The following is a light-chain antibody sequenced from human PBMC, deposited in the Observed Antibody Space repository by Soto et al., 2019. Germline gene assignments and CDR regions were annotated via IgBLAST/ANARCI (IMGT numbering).Light chain of an antibody. CDR2: GAS. J-gene: IGKJ2*01. Sequence: DLQMTQSPSSLSASVGDRVTITCRASQTISTYLNWYQQIPEKAPKLLIYGASNLQNGVPSRFSGSGSGTDFTLTISSLQPEDFATYYCQKSSSIPYTFGQGTKLEIK. CDR3: QKSSSIPYT. V-gene: IGKV1-39*01. CDR1: QTISTY.